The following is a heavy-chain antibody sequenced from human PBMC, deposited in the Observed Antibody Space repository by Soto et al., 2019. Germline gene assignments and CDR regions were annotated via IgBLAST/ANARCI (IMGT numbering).Heavy chain of an antibody. Sequence: GGSLRLSCAAFGFTFSSYWMHWVRQAPGKGLVWVSRINSDGSSTSYANSVKGRFTISRDNAKNTLYLQMNSLRAEDTAVYYCAREWELLRGHNWFDPWGQGTLVTVSS. CDR3: AREWELLRGHNWFDP. J-gene: IGHJ5*02. D-gene: IGHD1-26*01. V-gene: IGHV3-74*01. CDR1: GFTFSSYW. CDR2: INSDGSST.